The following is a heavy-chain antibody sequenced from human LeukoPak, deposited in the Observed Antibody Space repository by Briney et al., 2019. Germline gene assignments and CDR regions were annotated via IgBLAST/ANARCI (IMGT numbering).Heavy chain of an antibody. CDR2: IIPNSGYT. CDR3: GRESAGVGYIYGYFY. V-gene: IGHV1-2*02. CDR1: GYTFTDYY. Sequence: ASVKVSCKASGYTFTDYYIESVRQATGPGPEWMGWIIPNSGYTNYAQKIRGRVTLTRDTSINTAYMVLTSLTSDDTAVYYCGRESAGVGYIYGYFYWGQGTLVTVSS. J-gene: IGHJ4*02. D-gene: IGHD5-18*01.